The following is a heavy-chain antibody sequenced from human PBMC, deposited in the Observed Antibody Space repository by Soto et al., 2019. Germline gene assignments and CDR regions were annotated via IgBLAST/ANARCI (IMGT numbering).Heavy chain of an antibody. V-gene: IGHV4-39*01. CDR3: ARELELRVPYYYYGMDV. J-gene: IGHJ6*02. Sequence: PSETLSLTCTVSGGSISSSSYYWGWIRQPPGKGLEWIGSIYYSGSTYYNPSLKSRVTISVDTSKNQFSLKLSSVTAADTAVYYCARELELRVPYYYYGMDVWGQGTTVTVS. CDR2: IYYSGST. D-gene: IGHD1-7*01. CDR1: GGSISSSSYY.